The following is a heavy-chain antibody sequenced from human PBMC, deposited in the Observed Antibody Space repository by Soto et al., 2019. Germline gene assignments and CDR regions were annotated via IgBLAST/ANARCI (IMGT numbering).Heavy chain of an antibody. CDR3: ARIPTYYYDSSGLDY. D-gene: IGHD3-22*01. CDR2: IYYSGST. J-gene: IGHJ4*02. Sequence: SETLSLTCTVSGGSISSGDYYWSWIRQPPGKGLEWIGYIYYSGSTYYNPSLKSRVTISVDTSKNQFSLKLSSVTAADTAMYYCARIPTYYYDSSGLDYWGQGTLVTVSS. V-gene: IGHV4-30-4*01. CDR1: GGSISSGDYY.